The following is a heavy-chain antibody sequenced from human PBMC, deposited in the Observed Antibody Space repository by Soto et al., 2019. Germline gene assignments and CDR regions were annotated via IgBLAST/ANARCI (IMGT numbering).Heavy chain of an antibody. CDR1: GGTFNNFA. CDR2: IMPVFHTT. D-gene: IGHD6-25*01. CDR3: ATATISPVSATLYHYGMDV. Sequence: QVQLVQSGAEVKKPGSSVKVSCQASGGTFNNFAFTWVRQAPGQGLEWLGGIMPVFHTTNIAQTFQDRITVTADYFTTTVYMEMTSLRYDDTAVYYCATATISPVSATLYHYGMDVWGQGTTVTVSS. J-gene: IGHJ6*02. V-gene: IGHV1-69*01.